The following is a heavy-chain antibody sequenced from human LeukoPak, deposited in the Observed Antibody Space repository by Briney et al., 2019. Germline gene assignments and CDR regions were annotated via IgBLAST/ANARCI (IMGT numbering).Heavy chain of an antibody. D-gene: IGHD1-26*01. Sequence: SETLSLTCTVSGGSVRITTYYWGWIRQPPGQGLEWIGSIYYSVSTYYNPSLKSRLTMSVDTSKNQFSLKLSSVTAAGTAVYYCARPPVEVTRDGFDIWGQGTMVTVSS. CDR2: IYYSVST. CDR3: ARPPVEVTRDGFDI. CDR1: GGSVRITTYY. J-gene: IGHJ3*02. V-gene: IGHV4-39*01.